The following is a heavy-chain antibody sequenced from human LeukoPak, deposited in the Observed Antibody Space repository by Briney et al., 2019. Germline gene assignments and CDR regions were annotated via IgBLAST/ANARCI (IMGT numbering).Heavy chain of an antibody. CDR2: ISYDGSNK. D-gene: IGHD3-16*01. J-gene: IGHJ1*01. CDR1: GFTFSSYA. CDR3: AKDDDWGRYKH. Sequence: GGSLRLSCAASGFTFSSYAMHWVRQAPGKGLEWVAVISYDGSNKYYADSVKGRFTISRDNSKNTLSLQVNSLRAEDTAMYYCAKDDDWGRYKHWGQGTLVTVSS. V-gene: IGHV3-30*04.